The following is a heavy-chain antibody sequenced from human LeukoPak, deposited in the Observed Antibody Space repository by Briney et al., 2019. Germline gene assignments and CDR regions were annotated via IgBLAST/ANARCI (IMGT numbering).Heavy chain of an antibody. D-gene: IGHD6-6*01. CDR3: ARIGYSSSSFDY. Sequence: PGGSLRLSCAASGFTLINYWMSWVRQAPGKGLEWVANMKQDGSVKYYVDSMKGRFTISRDNAKNSLYLQMSGLRAEDTAVYFCARIGYSSSSFDYWGQGVLVTVYS. CDR2: MKQDGSVK. V-gene: IGHV3-7*03. CDR1: GFTLINYW. J-gene: IGHJ4*02.